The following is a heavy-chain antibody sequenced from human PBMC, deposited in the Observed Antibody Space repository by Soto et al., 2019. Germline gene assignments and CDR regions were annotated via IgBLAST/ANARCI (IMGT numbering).Heavy chain of an antibody. D-gene: IGHD3-10*01. J-gene: IGHJ4*02. Sequence: ETLSLTCTVSGGSISSYYWSWIRQPPGKGLEWIGYIYYSGSTNYNPSLKSRVTISVDTSKNQFSLKLNSMTAADTAVYYCARQNYGSGSTYFDYWGQGTLVTVSS. V-gene: IGHV4-59*08. CDR2: IYYSGST. CDR1: GGSISSYY. CDR3: ARQNYGSGSTYFDY.